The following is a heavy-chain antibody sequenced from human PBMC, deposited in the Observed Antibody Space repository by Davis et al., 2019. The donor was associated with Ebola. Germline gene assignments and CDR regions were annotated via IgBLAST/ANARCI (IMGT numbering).Heavy chain of an antibody. D-gene: IGHD1-26*01. CDR1: GGSISSYY. V-gene: IGHV4-59*12. CDR3: ARGGRLDWFDP. J-gene: IGHJ5*02. Sequence: MPSETLSLTCTVSGGSISSYYWSWIRQPPGKGLEWIGYIYYSGSTSYNPSLKSRVTISVDTSKNQFSLKLSSVTAADTAVYYCARGGRLDWFDPWGQGTLVTVSS. CDR2: IYYSGST.